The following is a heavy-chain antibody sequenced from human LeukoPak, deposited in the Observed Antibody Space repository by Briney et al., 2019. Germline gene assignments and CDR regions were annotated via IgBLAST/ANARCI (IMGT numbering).Heavy chain of an antibody. V-gene: IGHV3-9*01. CDR2: ISWNSGSI. Sequence: GGSLRLSCAASGFTFDDYAMHWVRQAPGKGLEGVSGISWNSGSIGYADSVKGRITISRDNAKISLYLQMNSLRAEDTALYYCVLELALGYWGQGTLVTVSS. CDR3: VLELALGY. J-gene: IGHJ4*02. CDR1: GFTFDDYA. D-gene: IGHD1-7*01.